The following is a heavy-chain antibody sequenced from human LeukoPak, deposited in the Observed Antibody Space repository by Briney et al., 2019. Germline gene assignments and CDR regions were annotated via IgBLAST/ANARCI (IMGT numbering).Heavy chain of an antibody. J-gene: IGHJ5*02. CDR1: GGTFSSYA. CDR3: ARVKKTMIVGKWFGKKLGWFDP. CDR2: IIPIFGTA. V-gene: IGHV1-69*01. D-gene: IGHD3-22*01. Sequence: SVKVSCKASGGTFSSYAISWVRQAPGQGLEWMGGIIPIFGTANYAQKFQGRVTITADESTSTAYMELSSLRSEDTAVYYCARVKKTMIVGKWFGKKLGWFDPWGQGTLVTVSS.